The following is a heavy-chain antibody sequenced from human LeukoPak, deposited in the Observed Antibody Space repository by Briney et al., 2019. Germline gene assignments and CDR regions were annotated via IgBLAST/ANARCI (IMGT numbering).Heavy chain of an antibody. J-gene: IGHJ4*02. V-gene: IGHV1-18*04. Sequence: GASVKVSCKASGYTFTAYYMHWVRQAPGQGLEWMGWISAYNGNTNYAQKLQGRVTMTTDTSTSTAYMQLRSLRSDDTAVYYCVWVNFDYWGQGTLVTVSP. CDR3: VWVNFDY. D-gene: IGHD3-16*01. CDR1: GYTFTAYY. CDR2: ISAYNGNT.